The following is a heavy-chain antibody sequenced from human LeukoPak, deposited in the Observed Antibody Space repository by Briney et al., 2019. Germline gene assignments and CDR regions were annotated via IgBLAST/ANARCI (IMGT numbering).Heavy chain of an antibody. CDR3: AKVRLPGAATSYFDY. CDR2: ISGSGGST. V-gene: IGHV3-23*01. Sequence: GGSLRLSCAASGFTFGSYAMSWVRQAPGKGLEWVSAISGSGGSTYYADSVKGRFTISRDNSKNTLYLQMNSLRAEDTAVYYCAKVRLPGAATSYFDYWGQGTLVTVSS. CDR1: GFTFGSYA. D-gene: IGHD2-15*01. J-gene: IGHJ4*02.